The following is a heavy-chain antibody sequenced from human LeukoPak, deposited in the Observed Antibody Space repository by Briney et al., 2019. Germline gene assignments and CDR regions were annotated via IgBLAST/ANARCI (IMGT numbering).Heavy chain of an antibody. CDR3: ASYGSGTYYFDY. J-gene: IGHJ4*02. CDR1: GYTFTTYY. CDR2: INPSGDST. V-gene: IGHV1-46*01. D-gene: IGHD3-10*01. Sequence: ASVKVSCKASGYTFTTYYIHWVRQAPGQELEWMGIINPSGDSTSYAQKFQGRVTMTRDTSTSTVYMELSSLRSEDTAVYYCASYGSGTYYFDYWGQGTLVTVSS.